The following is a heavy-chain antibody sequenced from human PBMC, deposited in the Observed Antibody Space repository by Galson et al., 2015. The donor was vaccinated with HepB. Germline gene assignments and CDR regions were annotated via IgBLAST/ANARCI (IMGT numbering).Heavy chain of an antibody. CDR3: ARVHRPRDWYFDL. J-gene: IGHJ2*01. CDR2: IYYSGST. CDR1: GGSISSYY. Sequence: SETLSLTCTVSGGSISSYYWSWIRQPPGKGLEWIGYIYYSGSTNYNPSLKSRVTISVDTSKNQFSLKLSSVTAADTAVYYCARVHRPRDWYFDLWGRGTLVTVSS. V-gene: IGHV4-59*01.